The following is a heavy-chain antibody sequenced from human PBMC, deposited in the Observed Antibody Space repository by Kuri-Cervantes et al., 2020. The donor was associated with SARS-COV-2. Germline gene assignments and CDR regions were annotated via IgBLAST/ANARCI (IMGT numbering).Heavy chain of an antibody. CDR1: GYSLSSGYY. CDR3: ARASGRYFDWSHI. CDR2: IYHSGST. V-gene: IGHV4-38-2*01. J-gene: IGHJ5*02. D-gene: IGHD3-9*01. Sequence: SETLSLTCAVSGYSLSSGYYWGWIRQPPGKGREWIGSIYHSGSTYYNPSLKSRVTISVDTSKNQFSLKLSSVTAADTAVYYCARASGRYFDWSHIWGQGTLVTVSS.